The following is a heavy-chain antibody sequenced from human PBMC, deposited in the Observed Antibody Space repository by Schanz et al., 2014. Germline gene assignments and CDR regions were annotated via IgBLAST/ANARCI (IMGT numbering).Heavy chain of an antibody. CDR2: MQPDSGKT. V-gene: IGHV1-8*01. J-gene: IGHJ5*02. CDR1: GYTFSNDD. CDR3: ARGRGCTGGSCYSWFDL. Sequence: QVQLVQSGAELRKPGTSVKVSCKTSGYTFSNDDINWVRQAIGQGPEWMGWMQPDSGKTHYAEKFQGRVTMTRNTSISTAYMELSSLRSEDTAVYYCARGRGCTGGSCYSWFDLWGQGTLVTVAS. D-gene: IGHD2-15*01.